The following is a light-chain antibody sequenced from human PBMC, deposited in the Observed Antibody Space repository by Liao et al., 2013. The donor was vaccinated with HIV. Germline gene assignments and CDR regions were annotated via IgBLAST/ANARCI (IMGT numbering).Light chain of an antibody. CDR3: QVWDKSSNHPV. J-gene: IGLJ3*02. CDR1: NIGSKS. V-gene: IGLV3-21*01. Sequence: SYVLTQSPSVSVAPGKTARITCGGNNIGSKSVHWYQQKPGQTPVLVIYYDSDRPSGIPERLSGSNSGNTATLTISRVEAGDEGDYYCQVWDKSSNHPVFGGGTKLTVL. CDR2: YDS.